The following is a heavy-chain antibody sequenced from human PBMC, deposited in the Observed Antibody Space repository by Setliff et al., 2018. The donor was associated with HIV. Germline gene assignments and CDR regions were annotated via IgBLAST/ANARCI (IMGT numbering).Heavy chain of an antibody. D-gene: IGHD6-13*01. Sequence: ASVKVSCKASGYTFSNYGISWLRQAPGQGPEWMGWISGDNGDTNYAQKFQGRLTMTTDTSTSTAYMELRSLRSDDTAVYYCAIRISAAGSAFQHWGQGTLVTVSS. J-gene: IGHJ1*01. CDR3: AIRISAAGSAFQH. CDR2: ISGDNGDT. V-gene: IGHV1-18*01. CDR1: GYTFSNYG.